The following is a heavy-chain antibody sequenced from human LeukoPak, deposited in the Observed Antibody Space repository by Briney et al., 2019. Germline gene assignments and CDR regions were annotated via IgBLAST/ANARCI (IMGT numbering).Heavy chain of an antibody. CDR1: GGSISSYY. D-gene: IGHD3-9*01. Sequence: SETLSLTCTVSGGSISSYYWNWILQPPGKGLEWIGYIYYSGSTDYNPSLKSRVTISVDTSKNQFSLKLSSVTAADTAVYYCARVFYDILSPAVGFDIWGQGTMVTVSS. CDR2: IYYSGST. J-gene: IGHJ3*02. V-gene: IGHV4-59*01. CDR3: ARVFYDILSPAVGFDI.